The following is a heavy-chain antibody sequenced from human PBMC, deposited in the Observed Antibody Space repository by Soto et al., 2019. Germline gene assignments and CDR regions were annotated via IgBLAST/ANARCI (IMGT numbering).Heavy chain of an antibody. Sequence: QVQLVESGGGVVQPGRSLRLSCAASGFTFSSYGMHWVRQAPGKGLEWVAVISYDGSNKYYADSVKGRFTISRDNSKNPLYLQMNCLRAEATAVYYCAKGLIAARSYYDYGMDVWGQGTTVTVSS. CDR2: ISYDGSNK. V-gene: IGHV3-30*18. J-gene: IGHJ6*02. D-gene: IGHD6-6*01. CDR1: GFTFSSYG. CDR3: AKGLIAARSYYDYGMDV.